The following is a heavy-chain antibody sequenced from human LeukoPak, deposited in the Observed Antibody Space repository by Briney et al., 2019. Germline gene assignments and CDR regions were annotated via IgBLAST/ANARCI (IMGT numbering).Heavy chain of an antibody. J-gene: IGHJ4*02. CDR1: GYTFTSYG. D-gene: IGHD5-18*01. CDR2: ISAYNGNT. Sequence: ASVKVSCKASGYTFTSYGISWVRQAPGQGLEWMGWISAYNGNTNYAQKLQGRVTMTTDTSTSTAYMELRSLRSEDTALYYCAREIGPRQLHLWGSAFDYWGQGTLVTVSS. V-gene: IGHV1-18*01. CDR3: AREIGPRQLHLWGSAFDY.